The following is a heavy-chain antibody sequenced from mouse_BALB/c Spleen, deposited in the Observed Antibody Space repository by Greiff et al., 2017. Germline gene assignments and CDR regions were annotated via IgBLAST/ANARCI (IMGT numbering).Heavy chain of an antibody. V-gene: IGHV5-4*02. CDR1: GFTFSDYY. J-gene: IGHJ4*01. CDR2: ISDGGSYT. CDR3: ARDGYDRYYAMDY. Sequence: EVKLVESGGGLVKPGGSLKLSCAASGFTFSDYYMYWVRQTPEKRLEWVATISDGGSYTYYPDSVKGRFTISRDNAKNNLYLQMSSLKSEDTAMYYCARDGYDRYYAMDYWGQGTSVTVSS. D-gene: IGHD2-2*01.